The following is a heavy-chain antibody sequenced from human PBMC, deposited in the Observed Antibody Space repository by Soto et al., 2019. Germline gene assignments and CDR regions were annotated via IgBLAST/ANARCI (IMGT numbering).Heavy chain of an antibody. D-gene: IGHD6-6*01. CDR1: GGTFSSYA. J-gene: IGHJ6*02. Sequence: QVQLVQSGAEVKKPGSSETVSCTASGGTFSSYAVNWVRQAPGQGLEWMGVVIPKASQPKYAQKFQGRVTITADSSTAYMEVSSLTSDDTAGYYCARESSSPNLFYYGMDVWGPGTTVIVSS. CDR3: ARESSSPNLFYYGMDV. V-gene: IGHV1-69*01. CDR2: VIPKASQP.